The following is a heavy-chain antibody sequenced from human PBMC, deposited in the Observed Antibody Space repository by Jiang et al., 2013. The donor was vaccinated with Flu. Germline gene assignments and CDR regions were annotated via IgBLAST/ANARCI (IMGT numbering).Heavy chain of an antibody. D-gene: IGHD1-26*01. CDR1: GYTFTTYD. CDR2: MNSNSGNT. Sequence: SVKVSCTASGYTFTTYDINWVRQATGQGLEWMGWMNSNSGNTGYAQKFQGRVTMTRNTSISTAYMGLSSLRSEDTAVYYCAYALYSGNYYYFDYWGQGTLVTVSS. CDR3: AYALYSGNYYYFDY. V-gene: IGHV1-8*01. J-gene: IGHJ4*02.